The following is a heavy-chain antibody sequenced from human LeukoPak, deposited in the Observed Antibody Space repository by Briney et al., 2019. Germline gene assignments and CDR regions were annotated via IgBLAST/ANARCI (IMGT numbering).Heavy chain of an antibody. J-gene: IGHJ3*02. Sequence: ASAKVSCKASGYTFTGYYMHWVRQAPGQGLEWMGWINPNSGGTNYAQKFQGRVTMTRDTSISTAYMELSRLRSDDTAVYYCARDLTGCSGGSCYSVPRGAFDIWGQGTMVTVSS. CDR1: GYTFTGYY. D-gene: IGHD2-15*01. CDR2: INPNSGGT. V-gene: IGHV1-2*02. CDR3: ARDLTGCSGGSCYSVPRGAFDI.